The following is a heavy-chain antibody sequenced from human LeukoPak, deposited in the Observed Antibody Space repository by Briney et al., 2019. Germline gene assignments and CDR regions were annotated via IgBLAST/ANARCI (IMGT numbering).Heavy chain of an antibody. CDR1: GYTFTSYG. J-gene: IGHJ4*02. CDR2: ISAYNGNT. V-gene: IGHV1-18*01. Sequence: GASVKVSCKASGYTFTSYGISWVRQAPGQGLEWMGWISAYNGNTNYAQKLQGRVTMTTDTSTSTAYMELRSLRSDDTAVYYCARDRLLDIVATAYDYWGQATLVTVSS. CDR3: ARDRLLDIVATAYDY. D-gene: IGHD5-12*01.